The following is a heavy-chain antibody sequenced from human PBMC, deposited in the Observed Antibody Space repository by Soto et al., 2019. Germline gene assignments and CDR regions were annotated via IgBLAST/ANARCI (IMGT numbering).Heavy chain of an antibody. CDR3: AYRAHGGSYQYFDY. J-gene: IGHJ4*02. Sequence: ASVKVSCKASGYTFTSYAMHWVRQAPGQRLEWMGWINAGNGNTKYSQKFQGRVTITRDTSASTAYTELSSLRSEDTAVYYCAYRAHGGSYQYFDYWGQGTLVTVSS. D-gene: IGHD1-26*01. V-gene: IGHV1-3*01. CDR2: INAGNGNT. CDR1: GYTFTSYA.